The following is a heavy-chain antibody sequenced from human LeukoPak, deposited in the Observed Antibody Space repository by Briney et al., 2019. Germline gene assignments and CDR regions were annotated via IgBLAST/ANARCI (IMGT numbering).Heavy chain of an antibody. V-gene: IGHV3-23*01. CDR3: AKEPLSEGWFDP. J-gene: IGHJ5*02. Sequence: GGSLRLSRAASGFTFGSYAMSWVRQAPGKGLEWVSGMSGGGRNTYYAESVKGRFTISGDNSNNTLYLQMNSLRAEDTAVYYCAKEPLSEGWFDPWGQGTLVTVSS. CDR1: GFTFGSYA. D-gene: IGHD5/OR15-5a*01. CDR2: MSGGGRNT.